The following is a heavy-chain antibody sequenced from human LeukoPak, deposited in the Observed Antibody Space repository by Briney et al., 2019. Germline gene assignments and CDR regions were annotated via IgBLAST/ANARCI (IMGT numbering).Heavy chain of an antibody. CDR1: GFTFSSYA. CDR2: ISGSGGST. Sequence: GSLRLSCAASGFTFSSYATCWVRQAPGKGLEWVSGISGSGGSTYYLDSVKGRFTISRDNSKNTLYLQMNSLRAEDTAVYYCAKDFDGSTWFGRNYMDVWGKGTTVTVSS. V-gene: IGHV3-23*01. D-gene: IGHD6-13*01. CDR3: AKDFDGSTWFGRNYMDV. J-gene: IGHJ6*03.